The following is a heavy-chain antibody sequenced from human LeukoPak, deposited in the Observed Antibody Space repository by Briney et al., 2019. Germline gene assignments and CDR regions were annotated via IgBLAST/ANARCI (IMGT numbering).Heavy chain of an antibody. J-gene: IGHJ6*03. CDR2: INWTGGNT. CDR3: ARSWVGGSPYYYYYMDV. D-gene: IGHD2-15*01. CDR1: GFTFDDYG. V-gene: IGHV3-20*04. Sequence: GGSLGLSCAASGFTFDDYGMSWVRQAPGKGLEWVSGINWTGGNTGYADSVKGRFTISRDNAKNSLYLQMNSLRAEDTALYYCARSWVGGSPYYYYYMDVWGKGTTVTVSS.